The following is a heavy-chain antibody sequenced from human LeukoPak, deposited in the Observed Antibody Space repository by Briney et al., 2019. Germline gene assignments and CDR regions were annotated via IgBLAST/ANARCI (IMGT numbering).Heavy chain of an antibody. D-gene: IGHD3-3*01. CDR3: ARVEESASFDP. Sequence: GGSLRLSCAASGFTFSRFGMHWVRQAPGKGLEWVAVISYDGSNKYYTDSVKGRFTISRDNSKNTLYLQMNSLRAEDTAVYYCARVEESASFDPWGQGTLVTVSS. CDR2: ISYDGSNK. V-gene: IGHV3-30*03. J-gene: IGHJ5*02. CDR1: GFTFSRFG.